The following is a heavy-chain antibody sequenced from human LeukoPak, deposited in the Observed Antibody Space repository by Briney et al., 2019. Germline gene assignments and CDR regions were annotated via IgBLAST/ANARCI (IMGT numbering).Heavy chain of an antibody. CDR2: IKQDGSEK. D-gene: IGHD1-14*01. V-gene: IGHV3-7*01. J-gene: IGHJ4*02. CDR3: ARHPPPNSAHDRFPPYYFDY. Sequence: GGSLRLSCAASGFTFSSYWRSWVRQAPGKGLEWVANIKQDGSEKYYVDSVKGRFTISRDNAKNSLYLQMNSLRAEDTAVYYCARHPPPNSAHDRFPPYYFDYWGQGTLVTVSS. CDR1: GFTFSSYW.